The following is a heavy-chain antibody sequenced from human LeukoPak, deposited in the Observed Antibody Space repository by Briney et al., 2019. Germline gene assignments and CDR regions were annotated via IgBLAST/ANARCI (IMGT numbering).Heavy chain of an antibody. V-gene: IGHV3-48*01. J-gene: IGHJ3*02. D-gene: IGHD6-6*01. CDR2: ISSSSAAI. CDR1: GFTFSSYS. Sequence: GGSLRLSCAASGFTFSSYSMNWVRQAPGKGLEWVSYISSSSAAIYYADSVKGRFTISRDNAKSSLYLQMNSLRAEDTALYYCAREYSSLSGRAFDIWGQGTMVTVSS. CDR3: AREYSSLSGRAFDI.